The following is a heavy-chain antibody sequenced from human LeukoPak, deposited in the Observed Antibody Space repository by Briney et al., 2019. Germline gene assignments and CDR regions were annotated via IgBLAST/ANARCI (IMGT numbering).Heavy chain of an antibody. Sequence: PGGSLRLSCAASGFTFSSYGMSWVRQAPGKGLEWVSSISSSTLYIYYADSVKGRFTISRDNAKNSLYLQMNSLRAEDTAVYYCAKGFVGAGYYYMDVWGKGTTVTVFS. CDR3: AKGFVGAGYYYMDV. J-gene: IGHJ6*03. D-gene: IGHD3-16*01. V-gene: IGHV3-21*01. CDR1: GFTFSSYG. CDR2: ISSSTLYI.